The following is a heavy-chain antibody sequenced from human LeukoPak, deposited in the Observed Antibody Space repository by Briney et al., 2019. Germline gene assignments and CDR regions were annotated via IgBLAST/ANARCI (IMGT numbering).Heavy chain of an antibody. CDR1: GFTFSSHD. D-gene: IGHD5-24*01. Sequence: GGSLRLSCAASGFTFSSHDMHWVRQAPGKGLEWVAIISYDGGKKDYADSVKGRFTISRDNSKNTVYLEMNSLRVEDTAVYYCARTGQSHAFDIWGQGTMVTVSS. V-gene: IGHV3-30*03. CDR3: ARTGQSHAFDI. J-gene: IGHJ3*02. CDR2: ISYDGGKK.